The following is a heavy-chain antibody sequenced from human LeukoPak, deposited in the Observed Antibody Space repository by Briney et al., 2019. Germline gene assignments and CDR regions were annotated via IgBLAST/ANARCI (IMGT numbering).Heavy chain of an antibody. CDR3: AKGRRVRVDTAMVPALFGY. Sequence: GGSLRLSCAASGFTFSSYAMSWVRQAPGKGLEWVSAISGSGGSTYYADSVKGRFTISRDNSKNTLYLQMNSLRAEDTAVYYCAKGRRVRVDTAMVPALFGYWGQGTLVIDSS. CDR2: ISGSGGST. D-gene: IGHD5-18*01. V-gene: IGHV3-23*01. J-gene: IGHJ4*02. CDR1: GFTFSSYA.